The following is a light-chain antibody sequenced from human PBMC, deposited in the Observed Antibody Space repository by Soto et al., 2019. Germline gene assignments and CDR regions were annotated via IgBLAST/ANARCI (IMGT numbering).Light chain of an antibody. CDR2: EVS. Sequence: QSVLTQPASVSGSPGQSVTISCTGTSSDVGAYKYVSWYQQHPGKAPKLMIYEVSNRPSGVPDRFSGSKSGTSASLAISGLRSEDEADYYCAAWDDSLSGLYVFGTGTKVTVL. J-gene: IGLJ1*01. CDR3: AAWDDSLSGLYV. CDR1: SSDVGAYKY. V-gene: IGLV2-14*01.